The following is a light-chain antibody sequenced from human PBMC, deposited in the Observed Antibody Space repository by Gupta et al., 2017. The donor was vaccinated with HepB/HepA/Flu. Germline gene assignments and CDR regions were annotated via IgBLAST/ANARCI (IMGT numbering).Light chain of an antibody. CDR2: DDS. CDR1: NIGSKS. Sequence: SYVLTQPTSVSVAPGKTARITCGGNNIGSKSVHWHQQKPGQAHVLVVYDDSDRPSGFPERFSGSNSGNTATLTISRVEAGDEADYYCQVWGSSSDPWVFGGGTKLTVL. J-gene: IGLJ3*02. CDR3: QVWGSSSDPWV. V-gene: IGLV3-21*03.